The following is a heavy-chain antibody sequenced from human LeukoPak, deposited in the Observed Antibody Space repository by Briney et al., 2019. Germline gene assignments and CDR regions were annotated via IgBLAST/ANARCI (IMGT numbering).Heavy chain of an antibody. CDR2: INHSGST. Sequence: PSETLSLTCAVYGGSFSGYYWSWIRQPPGKGLEWIGEINHSGSTNYNPSLKSRVTISVDTSKNQFSLKLSSVTAADTAVYYCARADSSSWYSLCYWGQGTLVTVSS. CDR1: GGSFSGYY. J-gene: IGHJ4*02. CDR3: ARADSSSWYSLCY. V-gene: IGHV4-34*01. D-gene: IGHD6-13*01.